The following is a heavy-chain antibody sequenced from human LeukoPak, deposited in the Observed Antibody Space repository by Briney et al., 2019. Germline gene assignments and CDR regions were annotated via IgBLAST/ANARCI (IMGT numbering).Heavy chain of an antibody. D-gene: IGHD6-19*01. J-gene: IGHJ4*02. Sequence: ASVKVSCKASGYTFTSYDINWVRQATGQGLEWMGWMNPNSGNTGYAQKFQGRVTITRNTSISTAYMELSSLRSEDTAVYYCARAVDSSGCFDYWGQGTLVTVSS. V-gene: IGHV1-8*03. CDR2: MNPNSGNT. CDR3: ARAVDSSGCFDY. CDR1: GYTFTSYD.